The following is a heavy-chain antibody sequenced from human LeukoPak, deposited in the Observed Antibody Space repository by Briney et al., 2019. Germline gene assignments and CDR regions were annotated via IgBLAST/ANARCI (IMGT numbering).Heavy chain of an antibody. Sequence: GGSLRLSCAASGFSISSYWMNWVRQAPGKGLEWVANIKQDGSEKYYVDSVKGRFTISRDNAKNSVYLLMNSLRAEDTAVYYCAKESPYAVGGTGRIYYFDYWAQGALVTVSS. CDR1: GFSISSYW. V-gene: IGHV3-7*01. CDR3: AKESPYAVGGTGRIYYFDY. CDR2: IKQDGSEK. J-gene: IGHJ4*02. D-gene: IGHD1-26*01.